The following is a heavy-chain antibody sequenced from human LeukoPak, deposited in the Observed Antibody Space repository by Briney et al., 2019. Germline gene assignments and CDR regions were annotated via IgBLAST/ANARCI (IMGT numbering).Heavy chain of an antibody. V-gene: IGHV3-30*18. D-gene: IGHD3-22*01. CDR3: AKGMIVVVISPLDAFDI. CDR2: MSYDGSNK. J-gene: IGHJ3*02. CDR1: GFTFSSYG. Sequence: GGSLRLSCAASGFTFSSYGMYWVRQAPGKGLEWVALMSYDGSNKYYADSVKGRFTISRDNSKNTLYLQMNSLRAEDAAVYYCAKGMIVVVISPLDAFDIWGQGTMVTVSS.